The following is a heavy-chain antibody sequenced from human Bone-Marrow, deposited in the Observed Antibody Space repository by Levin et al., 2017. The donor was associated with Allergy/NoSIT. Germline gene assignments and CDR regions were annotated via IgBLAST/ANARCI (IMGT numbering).Heavy chain of an antibody. V-gene: IGHV3-21*01. CDR2: ISSSSSYI. J-gene: IGHJ6*02. CDR1: GFTFSSYS. Sequence: GGSLRLSCAASGFTFSSYSMNWVRQAPGKGLEWVSSISSSSSYIYYADSVKGRFTISRDNAKNSLYLQMNSLRAEDTAVYYCARQMIVHYGMDVWGQGTTVTVSS. CDR3: ARQMIVHYGMDV. D-gene: IGHD3-22*01.